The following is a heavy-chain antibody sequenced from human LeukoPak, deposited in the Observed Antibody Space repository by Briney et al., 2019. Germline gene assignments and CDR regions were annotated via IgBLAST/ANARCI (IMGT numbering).Heavy chain of an antibody. V-gene: IGHV3-30*18. CDR2: ISYDGSNK. D-gene: IGHD3-9*01. Sequence: PGRSLRLSCAASGFTFSSYGMHWVRQAPGKGLEWVAVISYDGSNKYYADSVKGRFTISRDNSKNTLYLQMNSLRAEDTAVYYCAKVPDILTGYYSHWGQGTLVTVSS. CDR3: AKVPDILTGYYSH. CDR1: GFTFSSYG. J-gene: IGHJ4*02.